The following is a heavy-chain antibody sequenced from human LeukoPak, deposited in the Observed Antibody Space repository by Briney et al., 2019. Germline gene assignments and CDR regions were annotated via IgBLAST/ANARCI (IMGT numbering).Heavy chain of an antibody. CDR1: GYRFTSYW. Sequence: GESLKISFKGSGYRFTSYWIGWVRQMPGKGLEWMGIIYPGDSDTRYSPSFQGQVTISADKSISTAYLQWSSLKASDTAMYYCARSVVVAALVSYMDVWGKGTTVTVSS. J-gene: IGHJ6*03. D-gene: IGHD2-15*01. V-gene: IGHV5-51*01. CDR3: ARSVVVAALVSYMDV. CDR2: IYPGDSDT.